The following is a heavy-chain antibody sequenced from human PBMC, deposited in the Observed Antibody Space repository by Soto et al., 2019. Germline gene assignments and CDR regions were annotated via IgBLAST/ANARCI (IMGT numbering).Heavy chain of an antibody. CDR3: ARGATVVWRGGYGMDV. D-gene: IGHD3-10*01. CDR1: GGSFSGYY. J-gene: IGHJ6*02. CDR2: ISHSGST. V-gene: IGHV4-34*01. Sequence: TSETLSLTCAVYGGSFSGYYWSWIRQPPGKGLEWIGEISHSGSTNYNPSLKSRVTISVDTSKNQFSLKLSSVTAADTAVYYCARGATVVWRGGYGMDVWGQGTTVTVSS.